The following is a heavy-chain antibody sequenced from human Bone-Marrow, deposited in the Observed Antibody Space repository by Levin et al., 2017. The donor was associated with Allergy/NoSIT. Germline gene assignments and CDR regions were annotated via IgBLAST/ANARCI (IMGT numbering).Heavy chain of an antibody. CDR1: GFLFSAYA. J-gene: IGHJ4*02. CDR2: IIDDGSNT. Sequence: HPGESLKISCAASGFLFSAYAMHWVRQAPGKGLEWVALIIDDGSNTFYPDSVTARFTISRDNSKNTLYLQMNSLRTDDTAIYYCARDLDGSGSLDHWGQGTLVTVSS. CDR3: ARDLDGSGSLDH. V-gene: IGHV3-30-3*01. D-gene: IGHD3-22*01.